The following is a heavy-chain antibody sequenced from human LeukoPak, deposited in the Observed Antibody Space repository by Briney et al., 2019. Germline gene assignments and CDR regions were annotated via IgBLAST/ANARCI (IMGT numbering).Heavy chain of an antibody. CDR1: GDSITNAIYF. Sequence: SETLSLTCTVSGDSITNAIYFWGWIRQPPGKGPEWIASIYYSGSTFYNPSLKSRVTISVDPSKNQFSLKLNSVIVADTAVYYCARDQDYYGSGSYGPDHWGQGTLVTVSS. CDR3: ARDQDYYGSGSYGPDH. V-gene: IGHV4-39*07. CDR2: IYYSGST. J-gene: IGHJ1*01. D-gene: IGHD3-10*01.